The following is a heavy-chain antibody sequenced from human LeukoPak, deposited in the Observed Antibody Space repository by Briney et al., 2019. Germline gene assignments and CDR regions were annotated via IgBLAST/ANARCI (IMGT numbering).Heavy chain of an antibody. CDR1: NYSITNNYY. J-gene: IGHJ5*02. V-gene: IGHV4-38-2*02. CDR2: IYYSGST. Sequence: SETLSLTCTVSNYSITNNYYWGWIRQPPGKGLEWIGSIYYSGSTYYNPSLKSRVTISVDTSKNQFSLKLSSVTAADTAVYYCARNVRLGSGELSFAPFKNWFDPWGQGTLVTVSS. D-gene: IGHD3-16*02. CDR3: ARNVRLGSGELSFAPFKNWFDP.